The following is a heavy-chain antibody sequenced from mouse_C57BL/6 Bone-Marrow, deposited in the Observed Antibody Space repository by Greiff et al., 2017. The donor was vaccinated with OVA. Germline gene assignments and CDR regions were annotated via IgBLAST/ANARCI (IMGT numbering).Heavy chain of an antibody. J-gene: IGHJ4*01. Sequence: VQLQQSGAELVRPGASVKLSCTASGFNIKDDYMHWVKQRPEQGLEWIGWIDPENGDTEYASKFQGKATITADTSSNTAYLQLSSLTSEDTAVYYCTTVVWGAMDYWGQGTSVTVSS. V-gene: IGHV14-4*01. CDR3: TTVVWGAMDY. CDR2: IDPENGDT. CDR1: GFNIKDDY. D-gene: IGHD2-10*02.